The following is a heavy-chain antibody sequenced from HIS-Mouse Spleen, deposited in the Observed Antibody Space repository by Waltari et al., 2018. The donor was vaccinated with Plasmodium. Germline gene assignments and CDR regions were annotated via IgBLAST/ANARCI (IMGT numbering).Heavy chain of an antibody. CDR2: IKQDGSEK. CDR1: GFTFSSYW. CDR3: ASSWYWYFDL. J-gene: IGHJ2*01. D-gene: IGHD6-13*01. Sequence: EVQLVESGGGLVQPGGSLRLSCAASGFTFSSYWLSWVANIKQDGSEKYYVDSVKGRFTISRDNAKNSLYLQMNSLRAEDTAVYYCASSWYWYFDLWGRGTLVTVSS. V-gene: IGHV3-7*01.